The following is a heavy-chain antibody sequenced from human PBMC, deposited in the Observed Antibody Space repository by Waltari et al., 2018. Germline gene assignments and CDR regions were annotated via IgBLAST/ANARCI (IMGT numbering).Heavy chain of an antibody. D-gene: IGHD5-18*01. CDR1: GFTLTNYW. CDR2: IFPDDSDT. Sequence: EVQLVQSGAEVKKPGDSLKISCKGSGFTLTNYWIGWVRQMPGKGLEWMGLIFPDDSDTRYSPSFQGQVAISADKSIDTAYVQWSSLKASDTAIYFCARGAVDADMTTNYFDFWGQGTLVTVSS. J-gene: IGHJ4*02. CDR3: ARGAVDADMTTNYFDF. V-gene: IGHV5-51*01.